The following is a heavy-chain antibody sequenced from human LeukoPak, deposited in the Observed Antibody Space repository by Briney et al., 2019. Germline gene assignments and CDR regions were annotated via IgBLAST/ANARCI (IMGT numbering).Heavy chain of an antibody. CDR2: IKQDGSEK. CDR3: ARRGTIAVPVFWFDP. CDR1: GFAFTSYW. J-gene: IGHJ5*02. D-gene: IGHD6-19*01. V-gene: IGHV3-7*01. Sequence: GGSLRLSCVASGFAFTSYWMSWVRQAPGKGLEWVANIKQDGSEKYYLDSLEGRFTISRDNAKNSVYLQINRLRAEDTAVYYCARRGTIAVPVFWFDPWGQGTLVIVSS.